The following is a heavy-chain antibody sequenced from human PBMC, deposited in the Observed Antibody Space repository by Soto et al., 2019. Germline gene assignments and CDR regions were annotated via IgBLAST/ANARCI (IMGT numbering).Heavy chain of an antibody. CDR3: AKGGGGGSGAFDI. CDR2: ISGSGGST. CDR1: GFTFSSYA. D-gene: IGHD2-21*01. J-gene: IGHJ3*02. V-gene: IGHV3-23*01. Sequence: EVQLLESGGGLVQPGGSLRLSCAASGFTFSSYAMSWVRQAPGKGLEWVSAISGSGGSTYYADSVKGRFTISRDNAKNTLYLQMNSRRAEDTAVYYCAKGGGGGSGAFDIWGQGTMVTVSS.